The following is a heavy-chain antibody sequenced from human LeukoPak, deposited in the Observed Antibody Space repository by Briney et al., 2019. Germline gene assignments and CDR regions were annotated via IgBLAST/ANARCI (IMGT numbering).Heavy chain of an antibody. CDR3: ARDSGLGMDV. D-gene: IGHD3-10*01. J-gene: IGHJ6*02. V-gene: IGHV3-21*01. CDR2: ISSSSSYI. CDR1: GFTFSSYS. Sequence: GGSLRLSRAASGFTFSSYSMNWVRQAPGKGLEWVSSISSSSSYIYYADSVKGRFTISRDNAKNSLYLQMNSLRAEDTAVYYCARDSGLGMDVWGQGTTVTVSS.